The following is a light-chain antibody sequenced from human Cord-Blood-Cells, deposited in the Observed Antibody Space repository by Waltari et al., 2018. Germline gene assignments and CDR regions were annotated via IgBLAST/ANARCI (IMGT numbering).Light chain of an antibody. CDR1: QSVSSN. J-gene: IGKJ3*01. Sequence: EIVMTQSPATLSVSPGERATLSCRASQSVSSNLAWYQQKPGQAPRLLIYGASTRATGIPARVSGSGSGTEFTLTISSLQSEDFAVDYCQQYNNWPFTFGPGTKVDIK. CDR2: GAS. V-gene: IGKV3-15*01. CDR3: QQYNNWPFT.